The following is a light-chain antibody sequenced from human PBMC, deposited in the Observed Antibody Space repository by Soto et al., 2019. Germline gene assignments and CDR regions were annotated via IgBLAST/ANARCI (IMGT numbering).Light chain of an antibody. Sequence: QSVLTQPASVSGSPGQSITISCTGTSSDVGDYNYVSWYQQDPGKAPKLMIYDVSNRPSGVSNRFSGSKSGNTASLTISGLQAEDEADYYCSSYTSSSTLLVFGGGTKLTVL. V-gene: IGLV2-14*01. CDR1: SSDVGDYNY. CDR2: DVS. CDR3: SSYTSSSTLLV. J-gene: IGLJ2*01.